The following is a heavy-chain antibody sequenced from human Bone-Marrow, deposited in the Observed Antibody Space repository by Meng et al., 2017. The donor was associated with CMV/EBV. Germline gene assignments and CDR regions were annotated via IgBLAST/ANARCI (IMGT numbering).Heavy chain of an antibody. CDR1: GFTFSSYW. CDR3: ARVGRGILTGYYLVNYGMEV. CDR2: IKQDGSEK. J-gene: IGHJ6*02. Sequence: GESLKISCAASGFTFSSYWMSWVRQAPGKGLEWVANIKQDGSEKYYVDSVKGRFTISRDNAKNSLYLQMNSLRAEDTAVYYCARVGRGILTGYYLVNYGMEVWGQGTTVTVAS. V-gene: IGHV3-7*01. D-gene: IGHD3-9*01.